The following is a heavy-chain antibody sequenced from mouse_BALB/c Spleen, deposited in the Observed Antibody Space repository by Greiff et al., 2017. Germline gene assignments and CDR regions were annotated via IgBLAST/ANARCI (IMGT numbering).Heavy chain of an antibody. CDR3: TRGGDDSFAY. CDR1: GYTFTSYY. D-gene: IGHD2-2*01. V-gene: IGHV1S81*02. CDR2: INPSNGGT. Sequence: QVQLQQSGAELVKPGASVKLSCKASGYTFTSYYMYWVKQRPGQGLEWIGEINPSNGGTNFNEKFKSKATLTVDKSSSTAYMQLSSLTSEDSAVYYCTRGGDDSFAYWGQGTLVTVSA. J-gene: IGHJ3*01.